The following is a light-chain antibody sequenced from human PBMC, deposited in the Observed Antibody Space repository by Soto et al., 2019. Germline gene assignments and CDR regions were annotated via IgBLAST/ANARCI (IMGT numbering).Light chain of an antibody. CDR3: QQSYTTPRT. Sequence: DIQMTQSPSSLSASVGDRVTITCRARQNINTYLNWYQQKPGKALKLLIYGTSSLQSGVPSRFSGSGSGTDFTLTISSLQPEDFATYYCQQSYTTPRTFGQGTKVDIK. J-gene: IGKJ1*01. CDR2: GTS. CDR1: QNINTY. V-gene: IGKV1-39*01.